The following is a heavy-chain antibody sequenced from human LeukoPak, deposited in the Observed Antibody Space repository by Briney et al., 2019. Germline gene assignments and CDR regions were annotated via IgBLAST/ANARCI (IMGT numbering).Heavy chain of an antibody. J-gene: IGHJ5*02. CDR1: GGSISSYY. V-gene: IGHV4-39*01. CDR3: ARPVSGYPDINWFDP. Sequence: SETLSLTCTVSGGSISSYYWGWIRQPPGKGLEWIGSIYYSGSTYYNPSLKSRVTISVDTSKNQFSLKLSSVTAADTAVYYCARPVSGYPDINWFDPWGQGTLVTVSS. D-gene: IGHD3-3*01. CDR2: IYYSGST.